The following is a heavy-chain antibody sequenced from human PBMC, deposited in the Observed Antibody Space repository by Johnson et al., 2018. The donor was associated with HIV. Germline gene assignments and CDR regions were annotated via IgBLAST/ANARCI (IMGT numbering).Heavy chain of an antibody. D-gene: IGHD3-16*01. CDR1: GFTFSNYG. CDR3: AKAPSMGADAFEM. Sequence: VQLVESGGGVVQPGGSLRFSCAAFGFTFSNYGMHWVLQAPGKGLEWVAVISYDGSTLYFGDSVKGRFTSSRDNSKNTGYLQMNSLRVEDTAMYYCAKAPSMGADAFEMWGQGTVVTISS. J-gene: IGHJ3*02. V-gene: IGHV3-30*18. CDR2: ISYDGSTL.